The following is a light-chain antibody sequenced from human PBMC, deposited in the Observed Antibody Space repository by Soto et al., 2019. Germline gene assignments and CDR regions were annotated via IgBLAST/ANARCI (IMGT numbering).Light chain of an antibody. CDR3: QQSYSIPYT. CDR1: LSISTF. J-gene: IGKJ2*01. CDR2: GAS. V-gene: IGKV1-39*01. Sequence: DIHLTQSPSSLSAFVGDRVTINCWASLSISTFLNWYQQKPGKAPKLLIYGASTLQTGVPSRCSGSGSGTDFTLTISSLQPEDVATYYCQQSYSIPYTFGQGTKPEI.